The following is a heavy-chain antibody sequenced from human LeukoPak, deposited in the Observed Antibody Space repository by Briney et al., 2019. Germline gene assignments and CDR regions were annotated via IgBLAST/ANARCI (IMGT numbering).Heavy chain of an antibody. CDR2: ISWDGGST. D-gene: IGHD3-3*01. V-gene: IGHV3-43D*04. Sequence: PGGSLRLSCAASGFTFDDYAMHWVRQAPGKGLEWVSLISWDGGSTYYADSVKGRFTISRDNSKNSLYLQMNGLRAEDTALYYCAKDLTYYDFWSGYYYFDYWGQGTLVTVSS. CDR3: AKDLTYYDFWSGYYYFDY. J-gene: IGHJ4*02. CDR1: GFTFDDYA.